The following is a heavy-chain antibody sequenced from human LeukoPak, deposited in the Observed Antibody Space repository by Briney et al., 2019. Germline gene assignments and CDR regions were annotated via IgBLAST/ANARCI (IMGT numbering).Heavy chain of an antibody. V-gene: IGHV1-69*05. J-gene: IGHJ5*02. CDR2: IIPIFGTA. Sequence: SVKVSCKASGGTFSSYAISWVRQAPGQGLEWMGRIIPIFGTANYAQKFQGRVTITTDESTSTAYMELSSLRSEDTAVYYCARDLTDRDGYNSNWFDPWGQGALVTVSS. D-gene: IGHD5-24*01. CDR3: ARDLTDRDGYNSNWFDP. CDR1: GGTFSSYA.